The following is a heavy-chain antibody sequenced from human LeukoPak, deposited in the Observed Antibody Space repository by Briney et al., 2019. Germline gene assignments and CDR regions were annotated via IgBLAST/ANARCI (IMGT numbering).Heavy chain of an antibody. CDR1: GFTFSSYG. V-gene: IGHV3-33*01. CDR2: IWYDGSNK. D-gene: IGHD3-10*01. Sequence: PGRSLRLSCAASGFTFSSYGMHWVRQAPGKGLEWVAVIWYDGSNKYYADSVKGRFTISRDNSKNTLYLQMNSLRAEDTAVYYCARDPPPAWFGESSYYYYGMDVWGKGTTVTVSS. J-gene: IGHJ6*04. CDR3: ARDPPPAWFGESSYYYYGMDV.